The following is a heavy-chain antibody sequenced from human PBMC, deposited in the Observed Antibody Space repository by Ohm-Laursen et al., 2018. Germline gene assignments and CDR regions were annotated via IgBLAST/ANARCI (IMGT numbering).Heavy chain of an antibody. CDR2: IRSKAYGGTT. Sequence: SLRLSCTASGLTFGDYAMSWFRQAPGKGLEWVGFIRSKAYGGTTEYAASVKGRFTISRDDSKSIAYLQMNSLKTEDTAVYYCTRDHSWWELLPSGNYWGQGTLVTVSS. V-gene: IGHV3-49*03. D-gene: IGHD1-26*01. CDR1: GLTFGDYA. CDR3: TRDHSWWELLPSGNY. J-gene: IGHJ4*02.